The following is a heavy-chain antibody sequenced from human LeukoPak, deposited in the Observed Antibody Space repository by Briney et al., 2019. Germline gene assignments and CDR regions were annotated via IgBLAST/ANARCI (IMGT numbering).Heavy chain of an antibody. CDR3: ATDPATVTTLGTDY. CDR2: ISGYNGNT. V-gene: IGHV1-18*01. J-gene: IGHJ4*02. CDR1: GYTFTTYN. Sequence: ASVKVSCKASGYTFTTYNINWVRQAPGQGLEWMGWISGYNGNTNYAQKLQGRVTMTTDTSTSTAYMELRSLRSEDTAVYYCATDPATVTTLGTDYWGQGTLVTVSS. D-gene: IGHD4-17*01.